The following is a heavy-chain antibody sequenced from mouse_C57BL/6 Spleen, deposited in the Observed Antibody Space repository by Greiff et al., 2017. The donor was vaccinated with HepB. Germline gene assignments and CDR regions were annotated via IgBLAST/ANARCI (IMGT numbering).Heavy chain of an antibody. D-gene: IGHD1-1*01. Sequence: QVQLQQSGAELVKPGASVKISCKASGYTFTDYYINWVKQRPGQGLEWIGKIDPGSGSTNYNEKFKGKATLTADKSSSTAYMQLSSLTSEDSAVYCGARGYYCSRQGFAYWGQGTLVTVSA. J-gene: IGHJ3*01. CDR1: GYTFTDYY. V-gene: IGHV1-77*01. CDR3: ARGYYCSRQGFAY. CDR2: IDPGSGST.